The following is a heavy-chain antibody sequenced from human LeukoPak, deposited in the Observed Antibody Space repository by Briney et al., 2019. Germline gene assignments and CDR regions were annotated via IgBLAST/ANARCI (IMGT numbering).Heavy chain of an antibody. CDR2: INHGGST. CDR1: GGSFSDYY. CDR3: ARLRYDSSGYRSSSYYFEY. J-gene: IGHJ4*02. V-gene: IGHV4-34*01. D-gene: IGHD3-22*01. Sequence: SETLSLTCAVYGGSFSDYYWSWIRQSPGKGLEWLGEINHGGSTNYNPSLKSRATFSIDTPKSQLSLKPTSVTAADTAVYYCARLRYDSSGYRSSSYYFEYWGQGTLVTVSS.